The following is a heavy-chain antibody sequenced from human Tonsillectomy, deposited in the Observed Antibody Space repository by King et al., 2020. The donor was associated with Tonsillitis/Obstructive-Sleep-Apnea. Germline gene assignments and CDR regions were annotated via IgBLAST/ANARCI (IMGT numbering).Heavy chain of an antibody. J-gene: IGHJ6*04. Sequence: LQLQESGPGLVKPSETLSLTCTVSGGSISSYFWSWIRQPPGKGLEWIGYTYYSGNTNYNPSLKSRVTMSVDTSKNQFSLKLSSVTAAETAVYYCARDCISTSCQGEMDLWGEGTTVTVSS. CDR1: GGSISSYF. CDR3: ARDCISTSCQGEMDL. D-gene: IGHD2-2*01. V-gene: IGHV4-59*01. CDR2: TYYSGNT.